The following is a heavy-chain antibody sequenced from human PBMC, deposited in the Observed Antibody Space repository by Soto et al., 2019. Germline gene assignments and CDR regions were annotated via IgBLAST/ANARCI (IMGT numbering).Heavy chain of an antibody. CDR2: INHSGST. V-gene: IGHV4-34*01. D-gene: IGHD4-17*01. CDR3: ARVRATVTSRNFDY. Sequence: SETLSLTCAVYGGSFSGYYWSWIRQPPGKGLEWIGEINHSGSTNYNPSLKSRVTISVDTSKNQFSLKLSSVTAADTAVYYCARVRATVTSRNFDYWGQGTLVTVSS. J-gene: IGHJ4*02. CDR1: GGSFSGYY.